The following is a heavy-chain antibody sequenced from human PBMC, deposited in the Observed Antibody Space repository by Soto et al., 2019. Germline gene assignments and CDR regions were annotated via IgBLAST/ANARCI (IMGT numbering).Heavy chain of an antibody. J-gene: IGHJ4*02. V-gene: IGHV3-23*01. CDR3: AKGRGSGWAWYFDN. CDR1: GFTFKESD. Sequence: GGSLTLSCAASGFTFKESDMNCVRQAPGKGLEWVASISDTGASTWYAESVRGRLSISRDNSKNTLYLQMNSLRGEDTAVYYCAKGRGSGWAWYFDNWGQGTLVTSPQ. CDR2: ISDTGAST. D-gene: IGHD6-19*01.